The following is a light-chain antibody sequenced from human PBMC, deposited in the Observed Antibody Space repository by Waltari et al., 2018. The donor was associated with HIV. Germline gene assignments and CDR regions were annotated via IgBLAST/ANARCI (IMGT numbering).Light chain of an antibody. CDR2: GAS. J-gene: IGKJ4*01. CDR3: QQYDYRPLT. V-gene: IGKV3-15*01. Sequence: EVVLTQSPATVSVSPGERATLSCRASQSLSSNLAWFQPRPGQAPRLLIYGASTRASGISARFSGTGSGTEFTLTISSLQSEDFAVYYCQQYDYRPLTFGGGTKVEIK. CDR1: QSLSSN.